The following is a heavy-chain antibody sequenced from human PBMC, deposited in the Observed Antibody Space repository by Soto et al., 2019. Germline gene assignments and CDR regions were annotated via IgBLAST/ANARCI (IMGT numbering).Heavy chain of an antibody. D-gene: IGHD3-9*01. J-gene: IGHJ5*02. CDR1: GGSISSYY. CDR3: ARCNTYYDILTGYYSSWFAP. CDR2: IYYSGST. Sequence: SETLSLTCTVSGGSISSYYWSWIRQPPGKGLEWIGYIYYSGSTNYNPSLKSRVTISVDTSKNQFSLKLSSVTAADTAVYYCARCNTYYDILTGYYSSWFAPWGQGTLVTVSS. V-gene: IGHV4-59*01.